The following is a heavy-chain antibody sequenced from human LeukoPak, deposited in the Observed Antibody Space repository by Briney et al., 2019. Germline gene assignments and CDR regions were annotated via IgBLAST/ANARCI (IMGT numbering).Heavy chain of an antibody. V-gene: IGHV3-74*01. CDR1: GFTVSSNY. J-gene: IGHJ4*02. D-gene: IGHD5-12*01. Sequence: GGSLRLSCAVSGFTVSSNYMSWVRQAPGKGLVWVSRIDGDGSSTNYADSVKGRFTISRDNAKNTLYLQMNSLRAEDTAVYYCARGYSGYFYYWGQGTLVTVSS. CDR3: ARGYSGYFYY. CDR2: IDGDGSST.